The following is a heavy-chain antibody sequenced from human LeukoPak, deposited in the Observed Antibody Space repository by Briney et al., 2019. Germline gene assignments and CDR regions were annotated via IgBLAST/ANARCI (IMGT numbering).Heavy chain of an antibody. J-gene: IGHJ6*04. CDR3: AELGITMIGGV. V-gene: IGHV3-48*03. CDR2: ISSSGSTI. CDR1: GFTFNSYD. Sequence: GGSLRLSCAASGFTFNSYDMNWVRQAPGKGLEWVSHISSSGSTIYYADSVKGRFSISRDNAKNSLDLQMNSLRAEDTAVYYCAELGITMIGGVWGKGTTVTISS. D-gene: IGHD3-10*02.